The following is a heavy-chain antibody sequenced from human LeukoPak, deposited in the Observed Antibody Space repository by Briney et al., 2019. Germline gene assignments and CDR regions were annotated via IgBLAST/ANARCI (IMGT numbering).Heavy chain of an antibody. Sequence: SETLSLTCAVSGGSISSGGYSWSWIRQPPGKGLEWIGYIYHSGSTYYNPSLKSRVTISVDRSKNQFSLKLSSVTAADTAVYYCARLTVVNDLYFDYWGQGTLVTVSS. CDR1: GGSISSGGYS. CDR3: ARLTVVNDLYFDY. J-gene: IGHJ4*02. D-gene: IGHD2-15*01. CDR2: IYHSGST. V-gene: IGHV4-30-2*01.